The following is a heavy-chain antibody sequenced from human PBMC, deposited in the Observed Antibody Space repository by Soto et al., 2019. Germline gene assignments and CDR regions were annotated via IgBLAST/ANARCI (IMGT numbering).Heavy chain of an antibody. CDR1: GGSISSNNYY. Sequence: PSETLSLTCTVSGGSISSNNYYWGWIRQPPGKGLEWIGSLYYSGTTYYIPSLRSRLTIYLDTSKNQFSLKLSSVTAADTAVYYCARDWLGDHDAFDIWGQGTMVT. J-gene: IGHJ3*02. CDR2: LYYSGTT. V-gene: IGHV4-39*07. CDR3: ARDWLGDHDAFDI. D-gene: IGHD6-19*01.